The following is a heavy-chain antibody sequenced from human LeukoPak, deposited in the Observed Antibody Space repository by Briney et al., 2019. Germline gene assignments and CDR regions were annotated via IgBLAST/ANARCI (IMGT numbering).Heavy chain of an antibody. CDR3: ARGHDSSGYYGDAFDI. CDR1: GGSISSSSYY. V-gene: IGHV4-39*07. D-gene: IGHD3-22*01. J-gene: IGHJ3*02. CDR2: IYYSGST. Sequence: SETLSLTCTVSGGSISSSSYYWGWIRRPPGKGLEWIGSIYYSGSTYYNPSLKSRVTISVDTSKNQFSLKLSSVTAADTAVYYCARGHDSSGYYGDAFDIWGQGTMVTVSS.